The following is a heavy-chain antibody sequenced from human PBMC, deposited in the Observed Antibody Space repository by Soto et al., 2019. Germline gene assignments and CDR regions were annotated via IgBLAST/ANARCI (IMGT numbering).Heavy chain of an antibody. D-gene: IGHD6-19*01. CDR1: GDSISNSRW. V-gene: IGHV4-4*02. Sequence: QVQLQESGPGLVKPSGTLSLTCAVSGDSISNSRWWTWVRQPPGKGLEWIGDIFHSGDTNYNPSLKSRVFISVDKSQTQFSLKVSSVTDADTAVYYCAYSTGWYRHDVWGQGTLVTVSS. J-gene: IGHJ3*01. CDR2: IFHSGDT. CDR3: AYSTGWYRHDV.